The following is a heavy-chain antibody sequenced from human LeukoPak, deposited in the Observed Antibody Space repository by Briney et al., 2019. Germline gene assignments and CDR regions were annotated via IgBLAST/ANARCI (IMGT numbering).Heavy chain of an antibody. CDR1: GFTFSSYA. J-gene: IGHJ4*02. D-gene: IGHD2-2*02. CDR2: ISYDGSNK. V-gene: IGHV3-30-3*01. Sequence: PGGSLRLSCAASGFTFSSYAMHWVRQAPGKGLGWVAVISYDGSNKYYADSVKGRFTISRDNSKNTLYLQMNSLRAEDTAVYYCARDVGDSCCYTQNYFDYWGQGTLVTVSS. CDR3: ARDVGDSCCYTQNYFDY.